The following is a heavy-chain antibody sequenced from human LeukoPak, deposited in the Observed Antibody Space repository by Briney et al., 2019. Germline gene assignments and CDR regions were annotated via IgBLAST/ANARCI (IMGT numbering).Heavy chain of an antibody. CDR1: GGSISSYY. V-gene: IGHV4-4*07. Sequence: SETLSLTCTVSGGSISSYYWSWIWQPAGKGLEWIGRIYTSGSTNYNPSLKSRVTMSVDTSKNQFSLKLSSVTAADTAVYYCARDAPSYSSSSPNYYYGMDVWGQGTTVTVSS. CDR2: IYTSGST. CDR3: ARDAPSYSSSSPNYYYGMDV. J-gene: IGHJ6*02. D-gene: IGHD6-6*01.